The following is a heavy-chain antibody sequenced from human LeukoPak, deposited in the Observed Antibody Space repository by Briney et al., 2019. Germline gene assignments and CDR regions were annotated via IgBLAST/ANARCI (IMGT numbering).Heavy chain of an antibody. Sequence: PGGSLRLSCAASGFTFSSYTMSGVRQAPGKGLEWVSAISGSGGSTYYADSVKGRFTISRDNSKNTLYLQMNSLRAEDTAVYYCAKSTYYYDSSGYLYAFDIWGQGTMVTVSS. CDR1: GFTFSSYT. CDR3: AKSTYYYDSSGYLYAFDI. CDR2: ISGSGGST. D-gene: IGHD3-22*01. J-gene: IGHJ3*02. V-gene: IGHV3-23*01.